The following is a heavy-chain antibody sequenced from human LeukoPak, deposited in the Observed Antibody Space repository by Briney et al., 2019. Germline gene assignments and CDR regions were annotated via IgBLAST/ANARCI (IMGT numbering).Heavy chain of an antibody. CDR1: GYSFTSYL. J-gene: IGHJ3*02. D-gene: IGHD5/OR15-5a*01. CDR3: ARSTDSVYAFDI. CDR2: IYPGDSDT. Sequence: GESLKIACNASGYSFTSYLIGWVRQMPVKGLDWMGIIYPGDSDTRYSPSFQGQVAISADKSISHDYLQWSSLKASDTAIYYCARSTDSVYAFDIWGQGTMVIVSS. V-gene: IGHV5-51*01.